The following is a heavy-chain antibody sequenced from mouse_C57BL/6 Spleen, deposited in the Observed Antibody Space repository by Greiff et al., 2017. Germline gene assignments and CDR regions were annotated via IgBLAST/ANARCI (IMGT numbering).Heavy chain of an antibody. Sequence: VKLVESGPELVKPGASVKISCKASGYAFSSSWMNWVKQRPGKGLEWIGRIYPGDGDTNYNGKFKGKATLTADKSSSTAYMQLSSLTSEDSAVYFCARGYGIYDGYYEAMDYWGQGTSVTVSS. CDR3: ARGYGIYDGYYEAMDY. V-gene: IGHV1-82*01. CDR1: GYAFSSSW. CDR2: IYPGDGDT. J-gene: IGHJ4*01. D-gene: IGHD2-3*01.